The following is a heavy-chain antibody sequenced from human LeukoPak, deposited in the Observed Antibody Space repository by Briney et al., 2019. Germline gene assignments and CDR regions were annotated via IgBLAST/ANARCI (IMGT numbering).Heavy chain of an antibody. CDR1: GFTVSSNY. CDR3: GRVNYDILTGYFSWGFGSRYFHY. CDR2: IYSGGST. J-gene: IGHJ4*02. V-gene: IGHV3-53*01. Sequence: PGGSLRLSCAASGFTVSSNYMSWVRQAPGKGLEWVSVIYSGGSTYYADSVKGRFTISRDNSKNTLYLQMNSLRAEDTAVYYCGRVNYDILTGYFSWGFGSRYFHYRGQGTLVTVSS. D-gene: IGHD3-9*01.